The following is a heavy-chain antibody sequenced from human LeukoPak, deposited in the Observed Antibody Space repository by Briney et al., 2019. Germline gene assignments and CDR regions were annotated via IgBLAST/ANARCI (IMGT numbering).Heavy chain of an antibody. J-gene: IGHJ4*02. CDR3: ARGGIRGVLMEY. CDR1: GFTSLNYW. D-gene: IGHD3-10*01. CDR2: IKQDGSEK. V-gene: IGHV3-7*05. Sequence: GGSLSLSCAASGFTSLNYWMTWVRQAPGKGLEWVANIKQDGSEKYYVDSVKGRFTISRDNAKNSLYLQMNSLRADDTAVYYCARGGIRGVLMEYWGQGTLVTVSS.